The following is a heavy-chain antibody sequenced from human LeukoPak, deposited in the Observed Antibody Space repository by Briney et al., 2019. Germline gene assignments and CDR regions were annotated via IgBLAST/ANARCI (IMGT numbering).Heavy chain of an antibody. V-gene: IGHV4-39*07. Sequence: SETLSLTCTVSGGSISSSSYYWSWIRQPPGKGLEWIGEINHSGSTNYNPSLKSRVTISVDTSKNQFSLKLSSVTAADTAVYYCARDATMVRGVWLFDYWGQGTLVTVSS. CDR1: GGSISSSSYY. J-gene: IGHJ4*02. D-gene: IGHD3-10*01. CDR3: ARDATMVRGVWLFDY. CDR2: INHSGST.